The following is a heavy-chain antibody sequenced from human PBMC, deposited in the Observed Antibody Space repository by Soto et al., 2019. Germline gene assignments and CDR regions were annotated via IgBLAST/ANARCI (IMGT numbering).Heavy chain of an antibody. J-gene: IGHJ4*02. Sequence: PSETLSLTCTVSGGSISSGDYYWSWIRQPPGKGLEWIGRIFHTGNTDYNPSLRSRVTMSVDTSKNQFSLKLNSVTAADTAVYYCARGSLGPDYWGPGTLVTVSS. CDR1: GGSISSGDYY. D-gene: IGHD1-26*01. CDR2: IFHTGNT. V-gene: IGHV4-61*08. CDR3: ARGSLGPDY.